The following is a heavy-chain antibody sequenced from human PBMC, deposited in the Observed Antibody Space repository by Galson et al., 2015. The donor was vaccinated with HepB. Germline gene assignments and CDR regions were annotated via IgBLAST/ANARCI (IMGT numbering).Heavy chain of an antibody. Sequence: SLRLSCAASGFTFSSYAMHWVRQAPGKGLEWVAVISYDGSNKYYADSVKGRFTISRDNSKNTLYLQMNSLRAEDTAVYYCAREGGIAAAGNFDYWGQGTLVTVSS. CDR3: AREGGIAAAGNFDY. V-gene: IGHV3-30-3*01. J-gene: IGHJ4*02. CDR2: ISYDGSNK. D-gene: IGHD6-13*01. CDR1: GFTFSSYA.